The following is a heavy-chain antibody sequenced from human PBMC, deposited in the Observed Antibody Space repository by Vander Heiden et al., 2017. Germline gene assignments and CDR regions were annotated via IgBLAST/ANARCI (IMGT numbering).Heavy chain of an antibody. CDR1: GFSLSPRGVG. D-gene: IGHD3-16*01. Sequence: QITLTESGPTLVKPTQTLTLTCTFSGFSLSPRGVGVVWIRQPPGKGLEWIELIYWNEDKSYSPSLKSRLTITKDTSKNQVVLKMSNMDPVDTATYYCANRRDEEKGLRPNYFDYWGQGTLVTVSS. CDR2: IYWNEDK. CDR3: ANRRDEEKGLRPNYFDY. V-gene: IGHV2-5*01. J-gene: IGHJ4*02.